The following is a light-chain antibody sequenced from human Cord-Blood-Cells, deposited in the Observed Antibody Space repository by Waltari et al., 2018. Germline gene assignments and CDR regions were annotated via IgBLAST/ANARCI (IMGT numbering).Light chain of an antibody. CDR1: SSDVGGYNY. CDR3: SSYTSSSTRV. J-gene: IGLJ3*02. CDR2: DVS. V-gene: IGLV2-14*01. Sequence: QSALTQPASVSGSPGQSITISCTGTSSDVGGYNYVSWYQQHPGKAPKLMIYDVSNRPSGVSNRFSGPKSGNTASLTISWLQAEDEADYYCSSYTSSSTRVFGGGTKLTVL.